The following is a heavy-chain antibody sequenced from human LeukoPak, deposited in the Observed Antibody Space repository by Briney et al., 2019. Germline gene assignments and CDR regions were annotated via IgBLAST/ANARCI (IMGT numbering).Heavy chain of an antibody. D-gene: IGHD4-11*01. CDR1: GFNFGIYG. J-gene: IGHJ4*02. CDR3: ARVPTVATFDY. Sequence: GGSLRLSCTASGFNFGIYGMHWVRQAPGKGLEWVSSISSSSSYIYYADSVKGRFTISRDNAKNSLYLQMNSLRAEDTAVYYCARVPTVATFDYWGQGTLVTVSS. CDR2: ISSSSSYI. V-gene: IGHV3-21*01.